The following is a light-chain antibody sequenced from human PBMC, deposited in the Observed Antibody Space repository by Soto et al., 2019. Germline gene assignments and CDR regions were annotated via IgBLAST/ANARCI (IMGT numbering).Light chain of an antibody. V-gene: IGKV1-9*01. J-gene: IGKJ4*01. CDR3: QQLNSYPQT. Sequence: DIQLTQSPSFLSASVGDRVTITCRASQGISSYLAWYQQKPGKAPKLLIYAASTLQSGVPSRFSGSGSGTEFALTISCLQHEDFATYYFQQLNSYPQTFGGGPKVEIK. CDR1: QGISSY. CDR2: AAS.